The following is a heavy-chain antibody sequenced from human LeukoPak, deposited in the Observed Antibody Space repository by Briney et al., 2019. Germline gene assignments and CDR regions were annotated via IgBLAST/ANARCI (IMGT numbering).Heavy chain of an antibody. D-gene: IGHD3-10*01. V-gene: IGHV3-23*01. Sequence: GGSLRLSCEASGFTFSSYAMDWVRQAPGRGLEWVSALNHNGRNTYYADSVKGRFTISRDNSKNTLYLQMNSLRAEDTAVYYCAKDAARRFGELFCYYWGQGTLVTVSS. J-gene: IGHJ4*02. CDR3: AKDAARRFGELFCYY. CDR1: GFTFSSYA. CDR2: LNHNGRNT.